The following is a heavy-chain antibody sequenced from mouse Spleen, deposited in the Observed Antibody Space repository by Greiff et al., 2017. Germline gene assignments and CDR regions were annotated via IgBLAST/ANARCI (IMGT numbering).Heavy chain of an antibody. Sequence: QVQLQQPGAELVRPGTSVKLSCKASGYTFTSYWMHWVKQRPGQGLEWIGVIDPSDSYTNYNQKFKGKATLTVDTSSSTAYMRLSSLTSEDSAVYYCARKDPGGSGSYAMDYWGQGTSVTVSS. J-gene: IGHJ4*01. CDR2: IDPSDSYT. CDR1: GYTFTSYW. CDR3: ARKDPGGSGSYAMDY. V-gene: IGHV1-59*01. D-gene: IGHD3-2*02.